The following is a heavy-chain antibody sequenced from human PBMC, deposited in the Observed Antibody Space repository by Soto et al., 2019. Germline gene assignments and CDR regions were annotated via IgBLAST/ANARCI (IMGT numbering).Heavy chain of an antibody. CDR2: IYYSGST. Sequence: SETLSLTCTVSGGSISSYCWSWIRQPPGKGLEWIGYIYYSGSTNYNPSLKSRVAISLDTSKSQFSLKVTSVTATDTAVYYCARQGFGPLHGLVDVRGQGTTVTVSS. CDR3: ARQGFGPLHGLVDV. CDR1: GGSISSYC. V-gene: IGHV4-59*08. J-gene: IGHJ6*02. D-gene: IGHD3-10*01.